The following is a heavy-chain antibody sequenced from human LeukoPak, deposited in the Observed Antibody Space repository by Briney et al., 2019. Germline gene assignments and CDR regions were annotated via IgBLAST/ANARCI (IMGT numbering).Heavy chain of an antibody. Sequence: GGSLRLSCSASGFTFSSYGMHWVRQAPGKGLEWVAVISYDGSNKYYADSVKGRFTISRDNSRNTLYLQMNSLRAEDTAVYYCAKDLSGGNFNFDYWGQGTLVTVSS. V-gene: IGHV3-30*18. CDR1: GFTFSSYG. J-gene: IGHJ4*02. D-gene: IGHD4-23*01. CDR2: ISYDGSNK. CDR3: AKDLSGGNFNFDY.